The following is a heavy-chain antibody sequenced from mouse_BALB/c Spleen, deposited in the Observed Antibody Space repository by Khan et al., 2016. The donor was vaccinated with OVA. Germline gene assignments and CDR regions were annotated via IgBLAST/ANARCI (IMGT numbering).Heavy chain of an antibody. D-gene: IGHD2-1*01. J-gene: IGHJ3*01. CDR3: ARLGNS. CDR2: TTSGGSYT. CDR1: GFTFSSYG. Sequence: EVELVESGEDLVKPGGSLKLSCAASGFTFSSYGMSWVRQTPDKRLEWVATTTSGGSYTYYPDSVKGRFTISRDNAKNTLYLQMTSLKSEDTAMYYCARLGNSWGQGTLVTVSA. V-gene: IGHV5-6*01.